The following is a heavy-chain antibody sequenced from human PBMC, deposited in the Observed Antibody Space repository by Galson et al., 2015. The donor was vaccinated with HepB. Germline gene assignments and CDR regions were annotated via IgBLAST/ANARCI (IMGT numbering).Heavy chain of an antibody. CDR2: TYYRAKWYN. D-gene: IGHD2-15*01. Sequence: CAISGDSVSSNSAAWYRIRQSPSRGLEWLGRTYYRAKWYNDYAVSVRGRITINSDTSKNQFSLHLNFVTPEDTAVYYCARVAGTIYYYSMDVWGQGTTVTVSS. CDR3: ARVAGTIYYYSMDV. J-gene: IGHJ6*02. CDR1: GDSVSSNSAA. V-gene: IGHV6-1*01.